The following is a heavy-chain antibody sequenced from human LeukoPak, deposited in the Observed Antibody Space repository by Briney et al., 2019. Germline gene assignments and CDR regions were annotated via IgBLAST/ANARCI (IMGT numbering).Heavy chain of an antibody. Sequence: ASVKVSCKASGYTFTTYAMHWVRQAPGQRLEWMGWINTGNGNTKYSQKFQGRVTITRDTSASTAYMELSSLRSEDTAVYYCATSVLMVSPFDYWGQGTLVTVSS. CDR3: ATSVLMVSPFDY. J-gene: IGHJ4*02. D-gene: IGHD2-8*01. V-gene: IGHV1-3*04. CDR2: INTGNGNT. CDR1: GYTFTTYA.